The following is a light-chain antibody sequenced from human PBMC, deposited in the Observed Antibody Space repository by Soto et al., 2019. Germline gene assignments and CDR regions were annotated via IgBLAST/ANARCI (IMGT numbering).Light chain of an antibody. J-gene: IGKJ2*01. CDR2: RAS. CDR3: QQHNSFPRS. Sequence: DIQMTQSPSSLSASVRDIVTITCRASQNIDRYLHWYQHKPGQAPTLLIFRASSLQRGVPTRFSGSGSGTEFTLTISSLQPEDYATYYCQQHNSFPRSFGQGTKLEIK. CDR1: QNIDRY. V-gene: IGKV1-17*01.